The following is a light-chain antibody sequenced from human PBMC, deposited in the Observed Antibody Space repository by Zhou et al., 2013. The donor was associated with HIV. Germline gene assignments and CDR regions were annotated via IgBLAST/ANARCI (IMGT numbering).Light chain of an antibody. CDR1: QSISTY. Sequence: DIQMTQSPSSLSASVGDRVTITCRASQSISTYLNWFQQKPGKAPKLLIYGSSTLQSGVPSRFSGSGSGTTFTLTITGLQRDDFATYYCQESYSAPQYTFAQGTKVEVK. CDR2: GSS. V-gene: IGKV1-39*01. J-gene: IGKJ2*01. CDR3: QESYSAPQYT.